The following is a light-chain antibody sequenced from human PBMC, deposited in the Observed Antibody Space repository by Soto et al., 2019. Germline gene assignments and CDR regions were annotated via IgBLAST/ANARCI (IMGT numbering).Light chain of an antibody. Sequence: EIALTPSTATLSLAAGETITCWASQSLSRGLAWYQQKPGKAPSLLIYDASTRESGVPARFSGSGFGTDYTLTISRLEPEDFAAYYCQQRYMGRAFGQGTKVDIK. CDR2: DAS. CDR1: QSLSRG. CDR3: QQRYMGRA. V-gene: IGKV3-11*01. J-gene: IGKJ1*01.